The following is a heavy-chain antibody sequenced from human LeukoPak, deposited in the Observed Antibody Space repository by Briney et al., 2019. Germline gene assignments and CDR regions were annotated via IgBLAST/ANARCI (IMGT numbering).Heavy chain of an antibody. CDR1: GFTFSSYW. V-gene: IGHV3-7*01. D-gene: IGHD6-13*01. CDR2: IKQDGSEK. Sequence: GGSLRLSCAASGFTFSSYWMSWVRQAPGKGLEWVANIKQDGSEKYYVDSVKGRFTISRDNAKNSLYLQMNSLRAEDTAVYYCAREAPPPSYSSSWYYFDYWGQGTLVTVSS. CDR3: AREAPPPSYSSSWYYFDY. J-gene: IGHJ4*02.